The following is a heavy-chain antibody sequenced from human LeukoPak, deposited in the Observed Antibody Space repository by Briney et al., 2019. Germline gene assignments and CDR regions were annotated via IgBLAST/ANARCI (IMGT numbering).Heavy chain of an antibody. D-gene: IGHD3-22*01. V-gene: IGHV4-59*01. CDR2: IYYSGST. CDR1: GGSISSYY. CDR3: ARGGLSRYYDSSGYELDY. Sequence: SETLSLTCTVSGGSISSYYWSWIRQPPGEGLEWIGYIYYSGSTNYNPSLKSRVTISVDTSKNQFSLKLSSVTAADTAVYYCARGGLSRYYDSSGYELDYWGQGTLVTVSS. J-gene: IGHJ4*02.